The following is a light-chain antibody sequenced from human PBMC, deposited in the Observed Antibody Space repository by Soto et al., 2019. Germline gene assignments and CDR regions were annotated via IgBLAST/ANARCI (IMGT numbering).Light chain of an antibody. CDR3: QHYHSFSIT. V-gene: IGKV1-5*01. CDR1: QNISIW. Sequence: DLQITQSPSTLSSSVGDRVTITCRASQNISIWLAWYQQRPGRAPRLLIYDSSSLESGVPSTFSGSGSGTEFSLTISNLRTDDFATYYCQHYHSFSITFGQGTRLEIK. CDR2: DSS. J-gene: IGKJ5*01.